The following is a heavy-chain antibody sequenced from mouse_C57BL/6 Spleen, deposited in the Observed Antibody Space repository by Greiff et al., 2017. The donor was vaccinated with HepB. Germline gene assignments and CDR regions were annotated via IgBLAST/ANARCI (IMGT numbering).Heavy chain of an antibody. CDR1: GYTFTSYW. CDR3: ARGGFYDYYAMDY. V-gene: IGHV1-59*01. D-gene: IGHD1-1*01. Sequence: VQLQQPGAELVRPGTSVKLSCKASGYTFTSYWMHWVKQRPGQGLEWIGVIDPSDSYTNYNQKFKGKATLTVDTSSSTAYMQLSSLTSEDSAVYYCARGGFYDYYAMDYWGQGTSVTVSS. CDR2: IDPSDSYT. J-gene: IGHJ4*01.